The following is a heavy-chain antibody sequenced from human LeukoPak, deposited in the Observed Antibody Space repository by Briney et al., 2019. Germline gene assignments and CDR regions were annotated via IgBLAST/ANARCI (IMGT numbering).Heavy chain of an antibody. D-gene: IGHD2-2*01. Sequence: ASAKVSCKASGGTFSSYAISWVRQAPGQGLEWMGGIIPIFGTANYAQKFQGRVTITADESTSTAYMELSSLRSEDTAVYYCASLRDIVVVPAAPFDPWGQGTLVTVSS. CDR2: IIPIFGTA. CDR1: GGTFSSYA. CDR3: ASLRDIVVVPAAPFDP. V-gene: IGHV1-69*13. J-gene: IGHJ5*02.